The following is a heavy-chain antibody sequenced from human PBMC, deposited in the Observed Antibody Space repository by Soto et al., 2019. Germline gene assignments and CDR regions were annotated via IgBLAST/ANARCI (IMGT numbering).Heavy chain of an antibody. CDR3: AKERFLCDSGIVPPAIFVGWPV. J-gene: IGHJ1*01. CDR2: ISGGGTST. V-gene: IGHV3-23*01. D-gene: IGHD1-26*01. Sequence: GGSLRLSCVASGFTFDSYAMNWIRQPPGKGLEWVSVISGGGTSTYYADSVKGRSTVARDNYQNKMYLQVIRLSAEDTCVYYCAKERFLCDSGIVPPAIFVGWPVWRRSTSVTVPS. CDR1: GFTFDSYA.